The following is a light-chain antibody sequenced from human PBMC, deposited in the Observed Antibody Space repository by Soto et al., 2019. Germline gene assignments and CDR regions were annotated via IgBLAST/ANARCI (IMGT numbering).Light chain of an antibody. J-gene: IGLJ1*01. Sequence: SYALTQPPSVSVAPEKTARVTCGGDNLGSKRVHWYRQKPGQAPVLVIYYDSDRPSGIPERFSGSNSGNTATLTINRVEAGDEADYYCQVWDITTDHYVFGTGTKLTVL. CDR2: YDS. V-gene: IGLV3-21*04. CDR3: QVWDITTDHYV. CDR1: NLGSKR.